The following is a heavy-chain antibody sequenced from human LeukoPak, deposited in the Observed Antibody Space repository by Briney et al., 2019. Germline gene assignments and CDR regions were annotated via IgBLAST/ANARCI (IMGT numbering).Heavy chain of an antibody. V-gene: IGHV6-1*01. J-gene: IGHJ6*02. CDR1: GDIVSSNSAA. Sequence: SQILSLTCAISGDIVSSNSAAWNWIRQSPSRGLEWLGRTYYRSKWYSDYALSVKSRITINPDTSKNQFSLHLNSVTPEDTAVYYCARGTTGTTGYYGMDVWGQGTTVTVSS. CDR3: ARGTTGTTGYYGMDV. D-gene: IGHD1-1*01. CDR2: TYYRSKWYS.